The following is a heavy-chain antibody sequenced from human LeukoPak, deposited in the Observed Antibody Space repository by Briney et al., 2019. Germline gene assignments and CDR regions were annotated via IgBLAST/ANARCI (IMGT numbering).Heavy chain of an antibody. V-gene: IGHV1-18*01. CDR3: ARSMVRAVRSGLPDYY. CDR2: ISAYNGNT. D-gene: IGHD3-10*01. Sequence: ASVKVSCKASVYTFTSYGISWVRQAPGQGLEWMGWISAYNGNTNYAQKLQGRVTMTTDTSTSTAYMELRSLRSDDTAVYYCARSMVRAVRSGLPDYYWVQGTLVTVSS. CDR1: VYTFTSYG. J-gene: IGHJ4*02.